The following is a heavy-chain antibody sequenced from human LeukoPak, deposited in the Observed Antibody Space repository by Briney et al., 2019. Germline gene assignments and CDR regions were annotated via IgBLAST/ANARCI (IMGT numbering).Heavy chain of an antibody. CDR2: INPNSGGT. CDR1: GYTFTGYY. D-gene: IGHD6-13*01. CDR3: ARRHSSSWYEGYYYYYMDV. Sequence: ASVKVSCKASGYTFTGYYMHWVRQAPGQGLEWMGWINPNSGGTNYAQKFQGRVTVTRDTSISTAYMELRSLRSDDTAVYYCARRHSSSWYEGYYYYYMDVWGKGTTVTVSS. J-gene: IGHJ6*03. V-gene: IGHV1-2*02.